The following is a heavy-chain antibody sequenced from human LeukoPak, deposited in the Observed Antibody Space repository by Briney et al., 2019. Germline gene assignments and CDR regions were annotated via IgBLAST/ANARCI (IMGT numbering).Heavy chain of an antibody. CDR2: ISWNSGTR. J-gene: IGHJ4*02. CDR1: GFTFDDYA. Sequence: GGSLRLPCAASGFTFDDYAMHWARQAPGKGLEWVSSISWNSGTRRYADSVKGRFTISRDNAKNSLYLQMNGLRAEDTALYYCAKASGGYCSSISCYHFDYWGQGILVTVSS. D-gene: IGHD2-2*01. CDR3: AKASGGYCSSISCYHFDY. V-gene: IGHV3-9*01.